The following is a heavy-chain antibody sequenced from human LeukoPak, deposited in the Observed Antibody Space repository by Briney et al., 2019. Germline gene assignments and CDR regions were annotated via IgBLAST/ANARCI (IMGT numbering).Heavy chain of an antibody. V-gene: IGHV3-33*01. CDR1: GFTFSSYA. CDR3: ARVGVHNYGSGSYIYFDY. Sequence: GGSLRLSCAASGFTFSSYAMHWVRQAPGKGLEWVAVIWYDGSNKYYADSVKGRFTISRDNSKNTLYLRMNSLRAEDTAVYYCARVGVHNYGSGSYIYFDYWGQGTLVTVSS. CDR2: IWYDGSNK. D-gene: IGHD3-10*01. J-gene: IGHJ4*02.